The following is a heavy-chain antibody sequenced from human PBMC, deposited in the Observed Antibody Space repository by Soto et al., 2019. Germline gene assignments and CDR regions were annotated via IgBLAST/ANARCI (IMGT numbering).Heavy chain of an antibody. V-gene: IGHV3-21*01. J-gene: IGHJ3*01. CDR2: ISSTSTNI. CDR3: TRGIASSSLVTFDV. Sequence: XGALILSCSAAGFTCSRYLMHWVRQAPGQGLEWIATISSTSTNIYYADSVKGRITISRDNPKNSLSLQMDSLRREDTAVYYCTRGIASSSLVTFDVWGQGTMVTVS. D-gene: IGHD2-21*01. CDR1: GFTCSRYL.